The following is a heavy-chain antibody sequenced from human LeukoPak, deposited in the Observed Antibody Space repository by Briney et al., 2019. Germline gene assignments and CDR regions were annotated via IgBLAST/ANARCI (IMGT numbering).Heavy chain of an antibody. J-gene: IGHJ1*01. CDR3: ATPGWKMATILPH. CDR1: GGTFSSYA. V-gene: IGHV1-69*06. CDR2: IIPIFGTA. D-gene: IGHD5-24*01. Sequence: GASVKVSCKASGGTFSSYAISWVRQAPGQGLEWMGGIIPIFGTANYAQKFQGRVTMTEDTSTDTAYMELSSLRSEDTAVYYCATPGWKMATILPHWGQGTLATVSS.